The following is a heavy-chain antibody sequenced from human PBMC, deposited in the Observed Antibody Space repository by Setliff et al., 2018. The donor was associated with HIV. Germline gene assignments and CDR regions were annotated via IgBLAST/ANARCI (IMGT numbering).Heavy chain of an antibody. Sequence: ASVKVSCKASGYTFTNYYMHWVRQAPGQGLEWMGWINPNSGGTNYAQKFRDRVTFTADESTKTAQMELSGLTFEDTAVYYCAKGPNFEDAFDIWGQGTVVTVSS. CDR2: INPNSGGT. CDR1: GYTFTNYY. V-gene: IGHV1-2*02. J-gene: IGHJ3*02. D-gene: IGHD2-8*01. CDR3: AKGPNFEDAFDI.